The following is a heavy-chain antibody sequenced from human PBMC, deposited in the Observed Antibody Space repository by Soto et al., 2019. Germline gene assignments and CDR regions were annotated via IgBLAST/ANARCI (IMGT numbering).Heavy chain of an antibody. V-gene: IGHV3-33*01. J-gene: IGHJ4*02. Sequence: GGSLRLSCAASGFTFSSYGMHWVRQAPGKGLEWVAVIWYGGSNKYYADSVKGRFTISRDNSENRLYVQMHSLRADDTAVYFCARGLNGDYFGYFDYWGQGTLVTVSS. CDR1: GFTFSSYG. D-gene: IGHD4-17*01. CDR3: ARGLNGDYFGYFDY. CDR2: IWYGGSNK.